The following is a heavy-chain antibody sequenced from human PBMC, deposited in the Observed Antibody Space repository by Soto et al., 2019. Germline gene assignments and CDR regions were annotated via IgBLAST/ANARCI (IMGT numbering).Heavy chain of an antibody. CDR1: GLTFSSNV. CDR3: AKQQGPGTPYYYAMDV. Sequence: PGGSLRLSCAASGLTFSSNVMSWVRQAPGKGLEWVSQISGSGDTTYYAASVKGRFTISRDNSKDTLYLEMNSLRGEDTAVYFCAKQQGPGTPYYYAMDVWGQGTAVTVSS. J-gene: IGHJ6*02. V-gene: IGHV3-23*01. CDR2: ISGSGDTT. D-gene: IGHD1-1*01.